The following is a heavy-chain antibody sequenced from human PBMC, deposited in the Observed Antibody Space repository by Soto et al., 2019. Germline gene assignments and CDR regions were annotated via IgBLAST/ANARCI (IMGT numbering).Heavy chain of an antibody. D-gene: IGHD7-27*01. Sequence: ASETLSLTCTVSGGSISSSSYYWGWIRQPPGKGLEWIGSIYYSGSTYYNPSLKSRVTISVDTSKNQFSLKLSSVTAADTAVYYCARRIWGSLGYFDYWGQGTLVTVSS. CDR1: GGSISSSSYY. CDR2: IYYSGST. J-gene: IGHJ4*02. CDR3: ARRIWGSLGYFDY. V-gene: IGHV4-39*01.